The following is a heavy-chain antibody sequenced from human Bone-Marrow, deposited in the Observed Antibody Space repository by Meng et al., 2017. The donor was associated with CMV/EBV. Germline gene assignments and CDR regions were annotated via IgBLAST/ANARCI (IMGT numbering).Heavy chain of an antibody. D-gene: IGHD1-26*01. CDR1: GRTFSSYT. J-gene: IGHJ5*02. Sequence: ASVKVSCKASGRTFSSYTISWVRQAPGQGLEWMGWINPNSGGTNYAQKFQGRVTMTRDTSISTAYMELSRLRSDDTAVYYCARDNGPSGGYYEKCFEPSGQGTLVTVSS. V-gene: IGHV1-2*02. CDR2: INPNSGGT. CDR3: ARDNGPSGGYYEKCFEP.